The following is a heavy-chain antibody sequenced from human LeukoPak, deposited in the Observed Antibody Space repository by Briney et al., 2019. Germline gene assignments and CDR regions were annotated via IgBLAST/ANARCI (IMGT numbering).Heavy chain of an antibody. Sequence: GGSLRLSCAAPGFILSNHWMTWVRQAPGKGPEWVANMNKDGSEKYYVDSVKGRFTISRDTAKNSLYLQMNNLRAEDTALYYCARNNDMDVWGQGTTVIVSS. D-gene: IGHD1/OR15-1a*01. CDR2: MNKDGSEK. V-gene: IGHV3-7*03. CDR3: ARNNDMDV. CDR1: GFILSNHW. J-gene: IGHJ6*02.